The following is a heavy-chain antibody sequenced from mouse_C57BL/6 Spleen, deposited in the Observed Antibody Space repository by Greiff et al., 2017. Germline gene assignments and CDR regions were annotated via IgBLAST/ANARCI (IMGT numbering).Heavy chain of an antibody. V-gene: IGHV1-52*01. CDR2: IDPSDSET. J-gene: IGHJ2*01. D-gene: IGHD3-2*02. CDR3: AKWAQALFDY. Sequence: VQLQQPGAELVRPGSSVKLSCKASGYTFTSYWMHWVKQRPIQGLEWIGNIDPSDSETHYNQKFKDKATLTVEKSSSTAYMQLNSLTTEDSAVYYCAKWAQALFDYWGQGTTLTVSS. CDR1: GYTFTSYW.